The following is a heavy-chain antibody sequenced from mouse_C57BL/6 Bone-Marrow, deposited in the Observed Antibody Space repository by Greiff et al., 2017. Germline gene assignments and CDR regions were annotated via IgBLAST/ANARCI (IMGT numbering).Heavy chain of an antibody. CDR3: TSTHYFDY. CDR1: GYTFTDYE. V-gene: IGHV1-15*01. J-gene: IGHJ2*01. D-gene: IGHD4-1*02. CDR2: IDPETGGT. Sequence: VQRVESGAELVRPGASVTLSCKASGYTFTDYEMHWVKQTPVHGLEWIGAIDPETGGTAYNQKFKGKAILTADKSSSTAYMELRSLTSEDSAVYYCTSTHYFDYWGQGTTLTVSS.